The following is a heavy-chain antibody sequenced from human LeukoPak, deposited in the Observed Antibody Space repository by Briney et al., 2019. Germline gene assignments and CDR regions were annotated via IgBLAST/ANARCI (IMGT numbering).Heavy chain of an antibody. V-gene: IGHV3-30*04. CDR3: ARDAFFYDSGGYYFPDAFDI. J-gene: IGHJ3*02. CDR1: GFTFSSYA. CDR2: ISYHGNNK. D-gene: IGHD3-22*01. Sequence: GRSLRLSCAASGFTFSSYAMHWVRLAPGKGLEWVALISYHGNNKYYADSVKGRFTISRDNSKNTLYLQMNSLRADNTAVYYCARDAFFYDSGGYYFPDAFDIWGQGTMVSVSS.